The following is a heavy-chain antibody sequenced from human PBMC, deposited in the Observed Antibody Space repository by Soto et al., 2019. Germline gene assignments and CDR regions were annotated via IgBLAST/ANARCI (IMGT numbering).Heavy chain of an antibody. CDR3: AKDGPHYYGSGSYDY. CDR2: ISGSGGST. CDR1: GFTFSSYA. V-gene: IGHV3-23*01. J-gene: IGHJ4*02. Sequence: GGSLRLSCAASGFTFSSYAMSWVRQAPGKGLEWVSAISGSGGSTYYADSAKGRFTISRENSKNTLYLQMNSLRAEDTAVYYCAKDGPHYYGSGSYDYWGQGTLVTVSS. D-gene: IGHD3-10*01.